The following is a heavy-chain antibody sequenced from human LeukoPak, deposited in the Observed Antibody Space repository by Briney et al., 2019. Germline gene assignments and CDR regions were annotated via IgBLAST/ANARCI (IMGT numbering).Heavy chain of an antibody. J-gene: IGHJ4*02. CDR2: ISGSGGST. D-gene: IGHD3-22*01. CDR1: GFTFSSYV. Sequence: GGSLRLSCAASGFTFSSYVMSWVRQAPGKGLEWVSAISGSGGSTYYAASVKGRFTISRDNSKNTLYLQMNSLRAEDTAVYYCAKGYESSGYYVDYFDYWGQGTLVTVSS. CDR3: AKGYESSGYYVDYFDY. V-gene: IGHV3-23*01.